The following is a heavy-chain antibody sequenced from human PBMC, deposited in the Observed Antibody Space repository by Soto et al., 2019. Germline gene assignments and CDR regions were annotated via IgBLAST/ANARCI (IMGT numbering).Heavy chain of an antibody. D-gene: IGHD4-17*01. Sequence: PSETLSLTCTVSGGSISSYYWSWIRQPPGKGLEWIGYIYYSGSTNYNPSLKSRVTISVDTSKNQFSLKLSSVTAADTAVYYCARGSRTVTTVYYYYYYMDVWGKGTTVTVSS. J-gene: IGHJ6*03. V-gene: IGHV4-59*01. CDR3: ARGSRTVTTVYYYYYYMDV. CDR2: IYYSGST. CDR1: GGSISSYY.